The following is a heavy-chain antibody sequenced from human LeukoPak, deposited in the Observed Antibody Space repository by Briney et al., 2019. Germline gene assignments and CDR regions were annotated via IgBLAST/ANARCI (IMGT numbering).Heavy chain of an antibody. CDR2: ISSSGSTI. Sequence: PGGSLRLSCAASGFTFSSYEMNWVRQAPGKGLEWVSYISSSGSTIYYADSVKGRFTISRDNAKNSLYLQMNSLRAEDTAVYYCARAGFLDYDSSGYRHWGQGTLVTVSS. J-gene: IGHJ4*02. CDR3: ARAGFLDYDSSGYRH. CDR1: GFTFSSYE. V-gene: IGHV3-48*03. D-gene: IGHD3-22*01.